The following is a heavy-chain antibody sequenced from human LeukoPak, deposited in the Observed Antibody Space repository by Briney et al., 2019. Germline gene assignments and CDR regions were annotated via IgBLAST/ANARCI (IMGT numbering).Heavy chain of an antibody. Sequence: GGSLRLSCAASGFTFSSYGMHWVRQAPGKGLEWVAVISYDGSNKYHADSVKGRFTISRDNSKNTLYLQMNSLRVEDTAVYYCAKDYGDYSVDYWGQGTLVTVSS. CDR3: AKDYGDYSVDY. V-gene: IGHV3-30*18. CDR1: GFTFSSYG. CDR2: ISYDGSNK. J-gene: IGHJ4*02. D-gene: IGHD4-17*01.